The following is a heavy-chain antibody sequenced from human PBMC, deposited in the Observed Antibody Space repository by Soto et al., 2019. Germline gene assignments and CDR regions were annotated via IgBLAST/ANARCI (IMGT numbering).Heavy chain of an antibody. D-gene: IGHD1-26*01. Sequence: QVQLVQSGADVKKPGASVSVSCKASGYTFTGDYLHWVRQAPGQGLEWMAWINPKSGYTKSAQKFQARVTLTRDTSISTAYMELRSLRSEDTAVYFCARYTGSNSLFDSWGQGTLVTVSS. CDR2: INPKSGYT. V-gene: IGHV1-2*02. CDR3: ARYTGSNSLFDS. J-gene: IGHJ4*02. CDR1: GYTFTGDY.